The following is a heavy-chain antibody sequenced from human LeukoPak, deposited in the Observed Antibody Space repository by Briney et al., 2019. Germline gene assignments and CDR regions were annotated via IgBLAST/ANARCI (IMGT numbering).Heavy chain of an antibody. J-gene: IGHJ5*02. CDR2: MNPNSGNT. V-gene: IGHV1-8*01. CDR1: GYTLTSYD. Sequence: ASVKVSCKASGYTLTSYDINWVRQATGQGLEWMGWMNPNSGNTGYAQKFQGRVTMTRNTSISTAYMELSSLRSEDTAVYYCARGLYYYDSSGYYYAHWFDPWGQGTLVTVSS. D-gene: IGHD3-22*01. CDR3: ARGLYYYDSSGYYYAHWFDP.